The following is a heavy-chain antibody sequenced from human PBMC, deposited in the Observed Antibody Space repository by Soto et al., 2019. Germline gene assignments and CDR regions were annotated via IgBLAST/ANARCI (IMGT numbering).Heavy chain of an antibody. J-gene: IGHJ4*02. CDR2: IIPIFGTA. D-gene: IGHD3-10*01. Sequence: ASVKVSCKASGGTFSSYAISWVRQAPGQGLEWMGGIIPIFGTANYAQKFQGRVTITADESTSTAYMELSSLRSEDTAVYYCARDLRSYGSMYFDYWGQGTLVTVSS. CDR3: ARDLRSYGSMYFDY. CDR1: GGTFSSYA. V-gene: IGHV1-69*13.